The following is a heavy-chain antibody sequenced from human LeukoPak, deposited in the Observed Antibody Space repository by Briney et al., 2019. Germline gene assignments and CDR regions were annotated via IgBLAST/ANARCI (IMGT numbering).Heavy chain of an antibody. CDR3: ARGATAGRFSLRPTGAYYMDV. V-gene: IGHV1-2*02. Sequence: ASVKVSCKASGYTFTGYYMHWVRQAPGQGLEWMGWINPNSGGTNCAQKFQGRVTMTRDTSINTAYMELSSLRFDDTAVYYCARGATAGRFSLRPTGAYYMDVWGKGTTVTISS. D-gene: IGHD6-13*01. CDR2: INPNSGGT. CDR1: GYTFTGYY. J-gene: IGHJ6*03.